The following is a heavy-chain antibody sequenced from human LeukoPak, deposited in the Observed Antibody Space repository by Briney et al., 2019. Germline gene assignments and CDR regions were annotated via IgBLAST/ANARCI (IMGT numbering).Heavy chain of an antibody. Sequence: PSETLSLTCAVYGGSFSGYYWSWIRQPPGKGLEWIGEINHSGSTNYNPSLKSRVTISVDTSKNQFSLKLSSVTAAATAVYYCARGRRRDGYNFSWFDPWGQGTLVTVSS. CDR3: ARGRRRDGYNFSWFDP. D-gene: IGHD5-24*01. CDR2: INHSGST. J-gene: IGHJ5*02. V-gene: IGHV4-34*01. CDR1: GGSFSGYY.